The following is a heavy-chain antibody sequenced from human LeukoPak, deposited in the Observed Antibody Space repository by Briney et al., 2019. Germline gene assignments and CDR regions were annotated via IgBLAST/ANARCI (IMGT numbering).Heavy chain of an antibody. D-gene: IGHD6-19*01. CDR3: ARRAAVAGIDY. CDR2: IYPGDSDT. J-gene: IGHJ4*02. V-gene: IGHV5-51*01. Sequence: GESLKISCKGSGFSFSSYWLAWVRQMPGKGLEWMGIIYPGDSDTRYSPSFQGQVTFSADRSISTAYLQWSSLKASDTAMYYCARRAAVAGIDYWGQGTLVTVSS. CDR1: GFSFSSYW.